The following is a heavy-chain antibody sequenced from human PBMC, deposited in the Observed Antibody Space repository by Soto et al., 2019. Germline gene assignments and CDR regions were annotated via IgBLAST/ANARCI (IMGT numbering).Heavy chain of an antibody. CDR2: ISSSSSYI. D-gene: IGHD6-19*01. CDR1: GFTFSSYS. CDR3: ARIGYSSGWYFDY. V-gene: IGHV3-21*01. Sequence: PGGSLRLSCAASGFTFSSYSMNWVRQAPGKGLEWVSSISSSSSYIYYADSVKGRFTISRDNAKNSLYLQMNSLRAEDTAVYYCARIGYSSGWYFDYWGQGTLVTVSS. J-gene: IGHJ4*02.